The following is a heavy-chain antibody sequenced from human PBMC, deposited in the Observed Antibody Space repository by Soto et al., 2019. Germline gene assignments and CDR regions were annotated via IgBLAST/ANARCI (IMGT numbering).Heavy chain of an antibody. CDR1: GGSISSSSYY. J-gene: IGHJ4*02. CDR3: ARYLSSTRCYSEFDY. CDR2: IYYSGST. D-gene: IGHD2-2*02. Sequence: SETLSLTCTVSGGSISSSSYYWGWIRQPPGKGLEWIGSIYYSGSTYYNPSLKSRVTISVDTSKNQFSLKLSSVTAADTAVYYCARYLSSTRCYSEFDYWGQGTLVTVSS. V-gene: IGHV4-39*01.